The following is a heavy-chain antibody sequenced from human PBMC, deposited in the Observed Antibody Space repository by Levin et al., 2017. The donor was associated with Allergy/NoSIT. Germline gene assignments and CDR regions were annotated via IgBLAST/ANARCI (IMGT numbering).Heavy chain of an antibody. J-gene: IGHJ5*02. CDR1: GFSLRSGNSY. D-gene: IGHD6-13*01. CDR3: ARGIDSWYPWFDP. V-gene: IGHV4-38-2*01. Sequence: SQTLSLTCDVSGFSLRSGNSYWGWLRQPPGKGLEFIGTIHQTGSTYYSLSFQSRVNMSIDTSKDQFTLQLTSLTAADTAVYYCARGIDSWYPWFDPWGQGTLVTVSS. CDR2: IHQTGST.